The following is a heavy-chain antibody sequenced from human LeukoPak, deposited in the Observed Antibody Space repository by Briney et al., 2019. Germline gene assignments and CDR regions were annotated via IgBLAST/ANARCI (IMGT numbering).Heavy chain of an antibody. CDR3: ARDGPPRNIVLMVYASPYYYYMDV. V-gene: IGHV3-7*01. J-gene: IGHJ6*03. D-gene: IGHD2-8*01. CDR2: IKQDGSEK. CDR1: GFTFSSYW. Sequence: GGSLRLSCAASGFTFSSYWMSWVRQAPGKGLEWVANIKQDGSEKYYVGSVKGRFTISRDNAKNSLYLQMNSLRAEDTAVYYCARDGPPRNIVLMVYASPYYYYMDVWGKGTTVTVSS.